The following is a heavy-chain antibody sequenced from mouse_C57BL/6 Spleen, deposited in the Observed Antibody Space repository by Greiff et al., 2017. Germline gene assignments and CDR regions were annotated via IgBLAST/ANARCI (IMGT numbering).Heavy chain of an antibody. CDR3: ARYYYGSSDEDY. J-gene: IGHJ2*01. CDR1: GYTFTSYW. V-gene: IGHV1-64*01. Sequence: VQLQQPGAELVKPGASVKLSCKASGYTFTSYWMHWVKQRPGQGLEWIGMIHPNSGSTNYNEKFKSKATLTVDKASSTAYMQLSSLTSEDSAVYYCARYYYGSSDEDYWGQGTTLTVSS. D-gene: IGHD1-1*01. CDR2: IHPNSGST.